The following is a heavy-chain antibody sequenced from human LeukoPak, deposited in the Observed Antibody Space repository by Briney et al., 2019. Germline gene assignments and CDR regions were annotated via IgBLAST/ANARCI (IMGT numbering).Heavy chain of an antibody. Sequence: PSETLSLTCTVSGGSISSYYWSWIRQPPGKGLEWIGYIYYSGSTNYNPSLKSRVTISVDTSKNQFSLKLSSVTAADTAVYYCARVMYSGYDFPTHYMDVWGKGTTVTISS. CDR2: IYYSGST. J-gene: IGHJ6*03. CDR3: ARVMYSGYDFPTHYMDV. D-gene: IGHD5-12*01. CDR1: GGSISSYY. V-gene: IGHV4-59*01.